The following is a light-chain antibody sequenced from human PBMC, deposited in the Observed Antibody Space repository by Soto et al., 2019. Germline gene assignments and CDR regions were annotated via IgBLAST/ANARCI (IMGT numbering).Light chain of an antibody. V-gene: IGKV1-5*01. Sequence: DIPMTQSPSTLSASVGDRVTITCRASQSISSWLAWYQQKPGKAPKLLMYDASSLESGVPSRFSGSGSGTEFTLTISSLQPDDFATYYCQQYNSYWAFGQGTKVEVK. CDR1: QSISSW. CDR2: DAS. CDR3: QQYNSYWA. J-gene: IGKJ1*01.